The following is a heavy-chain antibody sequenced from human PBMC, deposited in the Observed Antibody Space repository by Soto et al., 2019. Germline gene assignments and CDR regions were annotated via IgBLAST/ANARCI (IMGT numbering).Heavy chain of an antibody. CDR2: IYYSGST. D-gene: IGHD5-12*01. V-gene: IGHV4-39*01. CDR3: ARQGGYSGSVHHYYYGMDV. CDR1: GGSISSSSYY. Sequence: QLQLQESGPGLVKPSETLSLTCTVSGGSISSSSYYWGWIRQPPGKGLEWIGSIYYSGSTYYNPSLKSRVTLSVDTSKNQFSLKLSSVTAADTAVYYCARQGGYSGSVHHYYYGMDVWGQGTTVTVSS. J-gene: IGHJ6*02.